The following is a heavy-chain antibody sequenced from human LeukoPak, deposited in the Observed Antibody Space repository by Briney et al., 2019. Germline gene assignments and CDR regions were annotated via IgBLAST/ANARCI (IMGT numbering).Heavy chain of an antibody. J-gene: IGHJ4*02. D-gene: IGHD3-22*01. V-gene: IGHV3-48*04. CDR3: ARDGGTRLKYSFGYGDF. CDR1: GFTFSTYS. Sequence: GGSLRLSCAASGFTFSTYSMNWVRQAPGKGLEWVSYISFSSTTIYYADSVKGRFTISRDNAKNSLYLQMNSLRAEDTAVYYCARDGGTRLKYSFGYGDFWGQGTLVTVSS. CDR2: ISFSSTTI.